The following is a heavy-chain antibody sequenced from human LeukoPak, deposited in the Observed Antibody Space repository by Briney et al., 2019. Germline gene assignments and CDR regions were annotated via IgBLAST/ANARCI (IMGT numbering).Heavy chain of an antibody. CDR1: GGSITSSPYH. CDR2: VSHTGAT. J-gene: IGHJ5*02. CDR3: ARSWFDP. Sequence: SETLSLTCTVSGGSITSSPYHWAWIRQPPGRGPEWIGTVSHTGATQYSPSLTSRVTISLDTPKNQFSLKLSSVTAADTAVYYCARSWFDPWGQGTLVTVSS. V-gene: IGHV4-39*01.